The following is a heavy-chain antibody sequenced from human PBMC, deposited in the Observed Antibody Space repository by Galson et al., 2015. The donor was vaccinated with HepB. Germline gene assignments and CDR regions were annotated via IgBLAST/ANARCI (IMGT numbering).Heavy chain of an antibody. CDR3: ARDQQMLALSPFNI. V-gene: IGHV1-46*01. Sequence: SVKVSCKASGYTFTNYYTHWVRQAPGQGLEWMGIINPSGGRTDYAQKFQGRVTVARDTSTSTVYMELSSLRFEDTAVYYCARDQQMLALSPFNIWGQGTMVTVSS. CDR2: INPSGGRT. D-gene: IGHD2/OR15-2a*01. CDR1: GYTFTNYY. J-gene: IGHJ3*02.